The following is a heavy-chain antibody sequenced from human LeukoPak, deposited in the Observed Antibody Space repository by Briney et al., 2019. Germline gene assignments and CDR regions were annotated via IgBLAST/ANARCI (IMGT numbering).Heavy chain of an antibody. CDR3: ARGRQIQVVAATFWFDY. CDR2: IYSGGST. V-gene: IGHV3-66*01. Sequence: GGSLRLSCAASGFTFSSYAMSWVRQAPGKGLEWVSVIYSGGSTYYADSVKGRFTISRDNSKNTLYLQMNSLRAEDTAVYYCARGRQIQVVAATFWFDYWGQGTLVTVSS. CDR1: GFTFSSYA. J-gene: IGHJ4*02. D-gene: IGHD2-15*01.